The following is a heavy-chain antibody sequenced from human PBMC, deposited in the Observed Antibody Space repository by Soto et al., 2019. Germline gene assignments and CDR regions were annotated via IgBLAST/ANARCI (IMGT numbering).Heavy chain of an antibody. CDR2: ISTAGDT. V-gene: IGHV3-13*01. D-gene: IGHD3-16*01. Sequence: PGGSLRLSCAASGFTFSSYSMNWVRQAPGKNLEWVAAISTAGDTYYLGSVKGRFTISREDAKNSLSLQMNSLRVGDTAVYYCARGGDRFDGMDVWGQGTTVTVSS. J-gene: IGHJ6*02. CDR3: ARGGDRFDGMDV. CDR1: GFTFSSYS.